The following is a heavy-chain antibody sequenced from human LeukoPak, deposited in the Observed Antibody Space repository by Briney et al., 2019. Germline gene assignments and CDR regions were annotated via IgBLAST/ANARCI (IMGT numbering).Heavy chain of an antibody. CDR1: Y. Sequence: YXSWIRXPPGKGLEWIGEINHSGSTNYNPSLKSRVTISVDTSKNQFSLKLSSVTAADTAVYYCARLVVTATNDAFDVWGQGTMVTVSS. CDR2: INHSGST. D-gene: IGHD2-21*02. CDR3: ARLVVTATNDAFDV. V-gene: IGHV4-34*01. J-gene: IGHJ3*01.